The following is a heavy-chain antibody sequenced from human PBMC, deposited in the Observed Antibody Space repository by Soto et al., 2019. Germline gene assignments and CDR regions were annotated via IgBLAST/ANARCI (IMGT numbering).Heavy chain of an antibody. CDR1: GYTFTAFH. J-gene: IGHJ4*02. CDR3: ARVRYGDFSYQY. D-gene: IGHD4-17*01. Sequence: VQLVQSGAEVRKPGASVKVSCKASGYTFTAFHMHWVRQAPGQGLEWMGWINPDSGDSEYGQKFQGSVTLTKDTSITTAYMELSRLTSDDTAIYYCARVRYGDFSYQYWGQGTPVSVSS. V-gene: IGHV1-2*02. CDR2: INPDSGDS.